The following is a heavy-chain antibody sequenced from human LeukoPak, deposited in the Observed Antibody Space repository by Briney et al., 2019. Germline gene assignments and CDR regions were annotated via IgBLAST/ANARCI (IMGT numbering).Heavy chain of an antibody. CDR3: ARTVVDAFDI. Sequence: SETLSLTCTVSGGSISSYYWSWIRQPPGKGLEWIGYIYYTGSTNYIPSLKSRVTISVDTSKNQFSLKLSSVTAADTAVYYCARTVVDAFDIWGQGTMVTVSS. CDR1: GGSISSYY. J-gene: IGHJ3*02. CDR2: IYYTGST. D-gene: IGHD4-23*01. V-gene: IGHV4-59*08.